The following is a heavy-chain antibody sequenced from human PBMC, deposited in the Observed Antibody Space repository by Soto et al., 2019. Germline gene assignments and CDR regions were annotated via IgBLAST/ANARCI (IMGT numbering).Heavy chain of an antibody. CDR3: ARISNSGWYSIDY. CDR2: IYYTGSS. Sequence: SETLSLTCNVSGGSVSSSYWSWVRQPPGKGLEWIGYIYYTGSSNYNPSLRSRVTMSVDTSNNQLSLKLSSVTAADTAVFYCARISNSGWYSIDYWGQGTLVTVSS. D-gene: IGHD6-19*01. V-gene: IGHV4-59*02. CDR1: GGSVSSSY. J-gene: IGHJ4*02.